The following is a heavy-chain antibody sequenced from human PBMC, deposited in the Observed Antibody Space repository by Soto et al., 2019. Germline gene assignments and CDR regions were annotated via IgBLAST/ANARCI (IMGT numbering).Heavy chain of an antibody. CDR1: GFTFSSYS. D-gene: IGHD3-10*01. CDR2: ISSSSSTI. Sequence: PGGSLRLSCAASGFTFSSYSMNWVRQAPGKGLEWVSYISSSSSTIYYADSVKGRFTISRDNAKNSLYLQMNSLRAEDTAVYYCARGGGRWFGESPVDAFDIWGQGTMVTVSS. J-gene: IGHJ3*02. V-gene: IGHV3-48*01. CDR3: ARGGGRWFGESPVDAFDI.